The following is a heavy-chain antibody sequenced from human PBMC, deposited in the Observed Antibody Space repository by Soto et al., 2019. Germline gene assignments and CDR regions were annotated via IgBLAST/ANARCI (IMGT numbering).Heavy chain of an antibody. J-gene: IGHJ6*02. Sequence: GGSLRLSCTGSGFTFGDFGMSWFRQAPGKGLEWLSFIRSKGYGGTTESAASVRGRFITSRDDSKSIAYLQMNSLKTEDTAVYYCASLTSWSQEYYYGMDVWGQGTTVTGLL. CDR2: IRSKGYGGTT. CDR3: ASLTSWSQEYYYGMDV. CDR1: GFTFGDFG. V-gene: IGHV3-49*03. D-gene: IGHD2-2*01.